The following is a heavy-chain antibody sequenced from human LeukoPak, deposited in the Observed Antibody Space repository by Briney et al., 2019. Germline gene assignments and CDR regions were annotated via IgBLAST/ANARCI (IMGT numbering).Heavy chain of an antibody. D-gene: IGHD5-18*01. CDR1: GGSISSYY. CDR3: ARKVGYSYGPSYYYYYGMDV. Sequence: SETLSLTCTVSGGSISSYYCSWIRQPPGKGLEWIGYIYYSGSTNYNPSLKSRVTISVDTSKNQFSLKLSSVTAADTAVYYCARKVGYSYGPSYYYYYGMDVWGQGTTVTVSS. CDR2: IYYSGST. J-gene: IGHJ6*02. V-gene: IGHV4-59*08.